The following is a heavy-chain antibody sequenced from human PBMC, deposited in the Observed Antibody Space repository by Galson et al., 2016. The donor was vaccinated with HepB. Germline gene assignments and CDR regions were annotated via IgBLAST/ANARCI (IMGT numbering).Heavy chain of an antibody. V-gene: IGHV1-46*01. CDR3: ARESYYYGSGSSKWFDP. D-gene: IGHD3-10*01. J-gene: IGHJ5*02. Sequence: SVKVSCKASRYTFTSYYMHWVRQAPGQGLEWMGVINPSGGSTSYAQKFQGRVTMTRDTSTSTVYMELSSLRSEDTAVYYCARESYYYGSGSSKWFDPWGQGPRSPSTQ. CDR2: INPSGGST. CDR1: RYTFTSYY.